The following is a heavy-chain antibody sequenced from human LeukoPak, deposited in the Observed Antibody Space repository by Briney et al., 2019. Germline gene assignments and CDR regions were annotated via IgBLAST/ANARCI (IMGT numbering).Heavy chain of an antibody. D-gene: IGHD4-17*01. CDR2: TYYKSIWYN. V-gene: IGHV6-1*01. J-gene: IGHJ5*02. CDR3: GREVDYGPNWFDP. CDR1: GDSVSSNCAA. Sequence: SQTLSLTCDISGDSVSSNCAAWNWIRQSPSRGLEWLGRTYYKSIWYNDYAVSVQSRITVNPDTSKNQFALQLNSVTPEDTAVYYCGREVDYGPNWFDPWGQGTLVTVSS.